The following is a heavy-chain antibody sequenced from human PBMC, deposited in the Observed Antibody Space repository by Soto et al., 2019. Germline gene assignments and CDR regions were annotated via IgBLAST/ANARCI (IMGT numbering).Heavy chain of an antibody. V-gene: IGHV5-51*01. CDR3: ACHPPHYYGSGSYGAFDI. CDR1: GYSFTLYW. J-gene: IGHJ3*02. CDR2: IYPGDSDT. Sequence: PGESLKISCKGSGYSFTLYWIGWVRQMPGKGLEWMGIIYPGDSDTRYSPSFQGQVTISADKSISTAYLQWSSLKASDTAMYYCACHPPHYYGSGSYGAFDIWGQGTMVTVSS. D-gene: IGHD3-10*01.